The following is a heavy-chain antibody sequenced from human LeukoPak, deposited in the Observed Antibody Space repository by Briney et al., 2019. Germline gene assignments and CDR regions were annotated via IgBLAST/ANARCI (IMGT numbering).Heavy chain of an antibody. D-gene: IGHD2-15*01. J-gene: IGHJ3*02. CDR1: GGSISSYY. Sequence: SETLSLTCTVSGGSISSYYWSWIRQPPGKGLEWLGYIYYSGSTNYNPSLKSRVTISVDTSKNQFSLKLSSVTAADTAVYYCARVADIVVVVAAADHAFDIWGQGTMVTVSS. V-gene: IGHV4-59*01. CDR2: IYYSGST. CDR3: ARVADIVVVVAAADHAFDI.